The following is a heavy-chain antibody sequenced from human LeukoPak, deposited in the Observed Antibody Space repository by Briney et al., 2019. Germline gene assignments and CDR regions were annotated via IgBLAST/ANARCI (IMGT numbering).Heavy chain of an antibody. Sequence: GGSLRLSCAASGFTFSSYCMSWVRQAPGKGLEWVSSISSSSSYIYYADSVKDRFTITRDNAKDSLYLQMNSLRAEDTAVYYCARDVRRDGYNCFDYWGQGTLVTVSS. CDR3: ARDVRRDGYNCFDY. J-gene: IGHJ4*02. V-gene: IGHV3-21*01. CDR2: ISSSSSYI. D-gene: IGHD5-24*01. CDR1: GFTFSSYC.